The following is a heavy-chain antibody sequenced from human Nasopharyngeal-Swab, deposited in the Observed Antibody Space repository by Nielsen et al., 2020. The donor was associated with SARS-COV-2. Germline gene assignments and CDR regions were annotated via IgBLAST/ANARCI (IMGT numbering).Heavy chain of an antibody. D-gene: IGHD6-13*01. CDR3: ARIAAAGTSYFDY. CDR1: GYSFTSYW. Sequence: GESLKISCKGSGYSFTSYWIGWVRQMPGKDLEWMGIIYPGDSDTRYSPSFQGQVIISADKSISTAYLQWSSLKASDTAMYYCARIAAAGTSYFDYWGQGTLVTVSS. J-gene: IGHJ4*02. CDR2: IYPGDSDT. V-gene: IGHV5-51*01.